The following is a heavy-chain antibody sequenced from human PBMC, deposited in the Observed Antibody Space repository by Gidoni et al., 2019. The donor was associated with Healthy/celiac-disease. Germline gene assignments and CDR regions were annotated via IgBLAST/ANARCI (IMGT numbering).Heavy chain of an antibody. V-gene: IGHV4-59*08. CDR1: GGSISSYY. J-gene: IGHJ6*03. D-gene: IGHD5-18*01. CDR3: ARGYSYGSYYYYYYMDV. CDR2: IYYSGST. Sequence: QVQLQESGPGLVKPSETLSLTCTVSGGSISSYYWSWIRQPPGKGLEWIGYIYYSGSTNYNPSLKSLVTISVDTSKNQFSLKLSSVTAADTAVYYCARGYSYGSYYYYYYMDVWGKGTTVTVSS.